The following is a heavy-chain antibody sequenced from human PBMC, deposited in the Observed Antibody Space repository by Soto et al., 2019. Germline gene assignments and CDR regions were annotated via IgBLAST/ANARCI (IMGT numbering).Heavy chain of an antibody. D-gene: IGHD1-26*01. CDR2: IHNTGSP. Sequence: SETLSLTCTASGGFISSGDYYWSWIRQPPGKGLEWIAYIHNTGSPYYHLSLKSRLTISMDTSKNHYSLRLSFVTAADPAVYFCARSRHSGGYFFDYLGQGIVVTVSS. CDR3: ARSRHSGGYFFDY. V-gene: IGHV4-30-4*01. CDR1: GGFISSGDYY. J-gene: IGHJ4*02.